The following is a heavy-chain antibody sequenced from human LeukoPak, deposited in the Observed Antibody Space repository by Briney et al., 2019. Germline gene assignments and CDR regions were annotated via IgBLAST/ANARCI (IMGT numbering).Heavy chain of an antibody. D-gene: IGHD6-19*01. CDR1: GGSISSYY. CDR3: ARSQWLVALDY. V-gene: IGHV4-34*01. CDR2: INHSGST. J-gene: IGHJ4*02. Sequence: SETLSLTCTVSGGSISSYYWSWIRQPPGKGLEWIGEINHSGSTNYSPSLKSRVTISVDTAKNQFSLKLSSVTAADTAMYYCARSQWLVALDYWGQGTLVTVSS.